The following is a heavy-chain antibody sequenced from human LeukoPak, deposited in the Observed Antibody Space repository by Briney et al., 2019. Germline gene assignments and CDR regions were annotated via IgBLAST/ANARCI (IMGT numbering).Heavy chain of an antibody. D-gene: IGHD3-22*01. CDR3: ARSRYYDSSSFDP. CDR1: GGSISSRSYY. J-gene: IGHJ5*02. CDR2: IYYSGST. Sequence: SETLSLTCTVSGGSISSRSYYWGWIRQPPGKGLEWIGSIYYSGSTYYNPSLKSRVTISVDTSKNQFSLKLSSVTAADTAVYYCARSRYYDSSSFDPWGQGTLVTVSS. V-gene: IGHV4-39*01.